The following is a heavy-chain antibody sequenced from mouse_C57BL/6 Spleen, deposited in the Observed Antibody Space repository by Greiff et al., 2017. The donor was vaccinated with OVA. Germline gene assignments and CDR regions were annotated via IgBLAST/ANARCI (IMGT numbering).Heavy chain of an antibody. D-gene: IGHD1-1*01. CDR2: IYPGSGST. Sequence: QVQLQQPGAELVKPGASVKMSCKASGYTFTSYWITWVKQRPGQGLEWIGDIYPGSGSTNYNEKFKSKATLTVDTSSSTAYMQLSSLTSEDAAVYYCARGDTTVVADFDYWGQGTTLTVSS. V-gene: IGHV1-55*01. CDR1: GYTFTSYW. J-gene: IGHJ2*01. CDR3: ARGDTTVVADFDY.